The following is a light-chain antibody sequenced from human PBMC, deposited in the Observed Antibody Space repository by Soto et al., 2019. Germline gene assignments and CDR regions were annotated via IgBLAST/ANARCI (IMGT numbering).Light chain of an antibody. J-gene: IGKJ2*01. CDR2: GAS. V-gene: IGKV3-15*01. CDR1: QNVINN. Sequence: EIVMTQSPATLSVSPGEGATLCCRASQNVINNLAWYQQKPGQAPRLLIYGASTRATGIPARFSGSGSGTEFTLSISSLQSEDFAVYYCQQYNNWPPNTFGQGTKGDIK. CDR3: QQYNNWPPNT.